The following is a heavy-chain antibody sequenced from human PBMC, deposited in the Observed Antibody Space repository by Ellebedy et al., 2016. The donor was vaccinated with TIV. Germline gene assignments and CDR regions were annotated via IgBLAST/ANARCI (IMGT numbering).Heavy chain of an antibody. CDR1: GYSFPNYW. Sequence: PGGSLRLSCKGSGYSFPNYWNGWVRQMPAKGLEWMGIIFPRDSDTRYSPSFQGQVTITADNSISTAYLQWNNLKASDTAMYYCARLPGGFGETPLDYWGQGTLVTVSS. CDR2: IFPRDSDT. D-gene: IGHD3-10*01. V-gene: IGHV5-51*01. J-gene: IGHJ4*02. CDR3: ARLPGGFGETPLDY.